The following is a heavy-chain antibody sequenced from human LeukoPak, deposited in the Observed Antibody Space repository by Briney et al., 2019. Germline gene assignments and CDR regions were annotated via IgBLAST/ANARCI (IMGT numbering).Heavy chain of an antibody. Sequence: ASVKVSCKASGGTFSSYAISWVRQAPGQGLEWMGGIIPIFGTANYAQKFQGRVTITADESTSTAYMELSNLRSEDTAVYYCARTHLYPFDFDYWGQGTLVTVSS. V-gene: IGHV1-69*13. CDR2: IIPIFGTA. CDR3: ARTHLYPFDFDY. J-gene: IGHJ4*02. CDR1: GGTFSSYA. D-gene: IGHD2/OR15-2a*01.